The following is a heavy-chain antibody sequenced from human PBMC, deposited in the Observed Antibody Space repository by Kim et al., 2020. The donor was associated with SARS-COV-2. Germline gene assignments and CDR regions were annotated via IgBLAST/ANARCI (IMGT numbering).Heavy chain of an antibody. D-gene: IGHD3-16*01. CDR2: SSSYI. J-gene: IGHJ4*02. CDR3: ARGLGN. V-gene: IGHV3-21*01. Sequence: SSSYIYYADSVKGRFTITRDNAKNSLYLQMNSLRAEDTAVYYCARGLGNWGQGTLVTVSS.